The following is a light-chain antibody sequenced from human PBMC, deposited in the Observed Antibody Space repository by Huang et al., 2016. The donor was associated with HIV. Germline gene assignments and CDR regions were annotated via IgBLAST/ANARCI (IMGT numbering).Light chain of an antibody. V-gene: IGKV1-17*03. CDR2: AAS. CDR3: LQCLRYPPA. CDR1: QDINNY. J-gene: IGKJ5*01. Sequence: DIQMTQSPSAMSASVGDRVNTTCRANQDINNYLLWFQQKPGKVPKRLIYAASNLPSGVASRFIGSGSGTEVTLTISNLQPEDFATYYCLQCLRYPPAFGQGTRLEI.